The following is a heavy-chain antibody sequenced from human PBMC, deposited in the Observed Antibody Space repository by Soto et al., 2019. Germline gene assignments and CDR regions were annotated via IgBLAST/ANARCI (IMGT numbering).Heavy chain of an antibody. J-gene: IGHJ5*02. Sequence: LRLSCSASGFTFRSYAIRWVRQAPGKGLEYVSALSGDGRSTYYADSVKGRFTVFRDNSKNTLFLQMSGLRVEDTAVYYCVKGNWAYSYNNWFDPWGQGTLVTVSS. CDR1: GFTFRSYA. V-gene: IGHV3-64D*06. CDR2: LSGDGRST. CDR3: VKGNWAYSYNNWFDP. D-gene: IGHD5-18*01.